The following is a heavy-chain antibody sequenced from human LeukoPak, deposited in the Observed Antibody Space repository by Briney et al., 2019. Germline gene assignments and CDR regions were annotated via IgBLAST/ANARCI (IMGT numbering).Heavy chain of an antibody. CDR1: GFTFSSYW. Sequence: GGSLRLSCAASGFTFSSYWMTWVRQAPGKGLEWVANIKQDGSKKSYVDSVKGRFTISRDNAKNSLYLQMNSLRADNTGVYYCASQPAAADVDYWGQGTLVTVSS. J-gene: IGHJ4*02. V-gene: IGHV3-7*03. D-gene: IGHD2-2*01. CDR2: IKQDGSKK. CDR3: ASQPAAADVDY.